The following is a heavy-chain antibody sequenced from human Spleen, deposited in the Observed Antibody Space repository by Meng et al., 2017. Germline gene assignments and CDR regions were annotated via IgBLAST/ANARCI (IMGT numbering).Heavy chain of an antibody. D-gene: IGHD3-10*01. J-gene: IGHJ2*01. CDR3: ARSYGSGTYWYFDL. V-gene: IGHV4-61*03. Sequence: HVQVPMSGTGLVRPADALSLPCPVSGRYVRSGNYCWSWVRHPPGKGLEWIGFIYHTGSTDCNPSLKRRVTISVDTSNNHFSLKLTSVTAADTAVYYCARSYGSGTYWYFDLWGRGTLVTVSS. CDR1: GRYVRSGNYC. CDR2: IYHTGST.